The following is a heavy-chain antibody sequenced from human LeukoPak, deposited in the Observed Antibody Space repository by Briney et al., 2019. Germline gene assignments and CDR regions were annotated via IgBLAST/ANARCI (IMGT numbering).Heavy chain of an antibody. CDR3: ARCYDFYYYMDV. CDR1: GGSISSYY. D-gene: IGHD3-3*01. V-gene: IGHV4-59*01. Sequence: SETLSLTCTVSGGSISSYYWSWIRQPPGKGLEWIGYIYYSGSTNYNPSLKSRVTISVDTSKNQFSLKLSSVTAADTAVYYCARCYDFYYYMDVWGKGTTVTVSS. J-gene: IGHJ6*03. CDR2: IYYSGST.